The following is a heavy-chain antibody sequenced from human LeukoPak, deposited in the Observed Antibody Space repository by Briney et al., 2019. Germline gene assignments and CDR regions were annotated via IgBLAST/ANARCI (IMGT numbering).Heavy chain of an antibody. V-gene: IGHV4-30-4*01. CDR1: GGSISSADYY. J-gene: IGHJ4*02. CDR2: IYYSGRP. Sequence: NPSETLSLTCTVSGGSISSADYYWTSIRQLPGKGLEWLGYIYYSGRPYYNPSLKSRVTMSIDTAKDQFSLKLSSVTAADTAVHFWARDLGAAGEVGYWGQGALVTVS. D-gene: IGHD6-25*01. CDR3: ARDLGAAGEVGY.